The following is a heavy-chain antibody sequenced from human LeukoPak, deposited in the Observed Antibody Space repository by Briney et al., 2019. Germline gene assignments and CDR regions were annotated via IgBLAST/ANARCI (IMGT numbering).Heavy chain of an antibody. Sequence: PGRSLRLSCAASGFTCSSYGMHWVRQAPGKGLEWVAVIWYDGSNKYYADSVKGRFTISRDNSKNTLYLQMNSLRAEDKAVYYCARDLRYCMDVWGKGTTVTVSS. V-gene: IGHV3-33*01. D-gene: IGHD3-9*01. J-gene: IGHJ6*04. CDR1: GFTCSSYG. CDR3: ARDLRYCMDV. CDR2: IWYDGSNK.